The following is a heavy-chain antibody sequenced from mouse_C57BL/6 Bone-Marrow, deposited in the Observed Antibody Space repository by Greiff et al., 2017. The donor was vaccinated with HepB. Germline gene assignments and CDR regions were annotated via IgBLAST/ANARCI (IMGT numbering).Heavy chain of an antibody. J-gene: IGHJ2*01. Sequence: VQLQQSGPELVKPGASVKMSCKASGYTFTDYNMHWVKQSHGKSLEWIGYINPNNGGTSYNQKFKGKATLTVNKSSSTAYMELRSLTSEDSAVYYCASNYYGSSYRFDYWGQGTTLTVSS. CDR1: GYTFTDYN. V-gene: IGHV1-22*01. CDR2: INPNNGGT. D-gene: IGHD1-1*01. CDR3: ASNYYGSSYRFDY.